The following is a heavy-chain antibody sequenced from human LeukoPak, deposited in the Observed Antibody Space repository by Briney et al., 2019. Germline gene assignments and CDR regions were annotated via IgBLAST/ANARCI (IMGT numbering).Heavy chain of an antibody. CDR2: IITIFGTA. CDR3: AKDVGSSCFFDY. Sequence: SEKLSCNASGGTFTSYAISWVRQAPGQGLEWMGGIITIFGTANYAQKFHGRVTITADKSTSTAYRERSSLRAEDMALYDCAKDVGSSCFFDYWGQGTLVSVSS. CDR1: GGTFTSYA. V-gene: IGHV1-69*06. D-gene: IGHD6-13*01. J-gene: IGHJ4*02.